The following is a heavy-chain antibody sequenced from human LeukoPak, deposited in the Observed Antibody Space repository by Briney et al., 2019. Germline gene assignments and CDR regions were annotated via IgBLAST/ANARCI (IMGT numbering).Heavy chain of an antibody. J-gene: IGHJ4*02. D-gene: IGHD2-2*01. CDR1: GFAFSRYG. CDR2: ISHDGTNK. CDR3: ARGPGALDY. V-gene: IGHV3-30*03. Sequence: GGSLRLSCAASGFAFSRYGMHWVRQAPGKGLEGVSLISHDGTNKNHADSVKGRFTISRDNSNNTLYLQMSSLRPEDTAVYYCARGPGALDYWGQGALVTVSS.